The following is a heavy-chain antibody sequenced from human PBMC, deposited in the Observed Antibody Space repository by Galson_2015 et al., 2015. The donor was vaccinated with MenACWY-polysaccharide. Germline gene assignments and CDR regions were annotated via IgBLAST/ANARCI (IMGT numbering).Heavy chain of an antibody. J-gene: IGHJ4*02. Sequence: SEPLSLTCPVSGGSISSYYWSWIRQHSGEGLEWVGRIYTSGSTNYNPSLKSRVTMSVDTAKNQFSLKLSSVTAADTAVYYCARVGGRPGDYFFDYWGQGTLVTVSS. D-gene: IGHD4-17*01. CDR1: GGSISSYY. CDR3: ARVGGRPGDYFFDY. CDR2: IYTSGST. V-gene: IGHV4-4*07.